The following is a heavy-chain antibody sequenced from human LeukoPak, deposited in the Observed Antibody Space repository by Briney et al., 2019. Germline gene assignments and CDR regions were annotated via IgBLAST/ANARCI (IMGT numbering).Heavy chain of an antibody. CDR3: ARSFYDFWSGFFSY. V-gene: IGHV1-18*01. CDR2: ISAYNGNT. D-gene: IGHD3-3*01. J-gene: IGHJ4*02. Sequence: ASVKVSCKASGYTFTSYGISWVRQAPGQGLEWMGWISAYNGNTNYAQRLQGRVTMTTDTSTSTAYMELRSLRSDDTAVYYCARSFYDFWSGFFSYWGQGTLVTVSS. CDR1: GYTFTSYG.